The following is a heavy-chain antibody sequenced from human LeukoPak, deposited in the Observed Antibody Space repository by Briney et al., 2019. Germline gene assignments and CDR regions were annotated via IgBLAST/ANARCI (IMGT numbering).Heavy chain of an antibody. V-gene: IGHV3-23*01. CDR3: AKDTQWLVLLGPSDY. D-gene: IGHD6-19*01. J-gene: IGHJ4*02. Sequence: PGGSLRLSCAASGFTFSSYAMSWVRQAPGKGLEWVSAISGSGGSTYYADSVKGRFTISRDNSKNTLYLQINSLRAEDTAVYYCAKDTQWLVLLGPSDYWGQGTLVTVSS. CDR1: GFTFSSYA. CDR2: ISGSGGST.